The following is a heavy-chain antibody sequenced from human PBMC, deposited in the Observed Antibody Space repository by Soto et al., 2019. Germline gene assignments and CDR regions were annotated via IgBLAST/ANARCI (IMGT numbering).Heavy chain of an antibody. V-gene: IGHV4-4*02. J-gene: IGHJ4*02. CDR2: IYYSGST. Sequence: SETLSLTCAVSGGSISSSNWWSWVRQPPGKGLEWIGEIYYSGSTNYNPSLKSRVTISVDKSKNQFSLKLSSVPAADTAVYYCARRIYDILTGYYLIDYWRQGTLVTVSS. D-gene: IGHD3-9*01. CDR3: ARRIYDILTGYYLIDY. CDR1: GGSISSSNW.